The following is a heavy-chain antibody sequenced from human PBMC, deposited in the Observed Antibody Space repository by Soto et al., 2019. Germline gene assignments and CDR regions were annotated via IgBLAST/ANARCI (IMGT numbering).Heavy chain of an antibody. CDR1: GFTFSSYW. CDR3: VRSRYGGCFDF. D-gene: IGHD4-17*01. CDR2: IKQDGSDK. Sequence: PGGSLRLSWAASGFTFSSYWMTWVRQAPGKGLEWVANIKQDGSDKYYVDSVKGRFTISRDNAKDSLHLQINSLRAEDTAVYYCVRSRYGGCFDFWGQGTLVTVSS. V-gene: IGHV3-7*04. J-gene: IGHJ4*02.